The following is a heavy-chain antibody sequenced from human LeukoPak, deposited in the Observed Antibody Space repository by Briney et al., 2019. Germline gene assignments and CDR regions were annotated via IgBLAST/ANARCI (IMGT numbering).Heavy chain of an antibody. CDR3: ARDPIYEMATNAFDI. CDR2: IYTSGST. Sequence: SETLSLTCTVSGGSISSYYWSWIRQPAGKGLEWIGRIYTSGSTNYNPSLKSRVTMSVDTSKNQFSLKLSSVTAADTAVYYCARDPIYEMATNAFDIWGQGTMATVSS. J-gene: IGHJ3*02. D-gene: IGHD5-24*01. V-gene: IGHV4-4*07. CDR1: GGSISSYY.